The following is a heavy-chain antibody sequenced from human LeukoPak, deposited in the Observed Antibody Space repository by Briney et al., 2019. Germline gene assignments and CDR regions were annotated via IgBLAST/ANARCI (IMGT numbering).Heavy chain of an antibody. CDR3: AREGPSVTPYY. V-gene: IGHV3-7*01. CDR2: IKQDGSEK. D-gene: IGHD4-17*01. CDR1: GFKFSSNL. Sequence: GGSLRLSCAASGFKFSSNLMSWVRQAPGKGLEWVANIKQDGSEKYYVDSVKGRFTISRDNAKNSLCLQMNSLRAEDTAVYYCAREGPSVTPYYWGQGTLVTVSS. J-gene: IGHJ4*02.